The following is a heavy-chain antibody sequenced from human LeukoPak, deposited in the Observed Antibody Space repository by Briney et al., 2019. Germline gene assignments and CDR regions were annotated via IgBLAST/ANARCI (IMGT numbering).Heavy chain of an antibody. CDR1: GFTFSSYG. D-gene: IGHD6-13*01. CDR2: ISSSSSYI. Sequence: GGSLRLSCAASGFTFSSYGMNWVRQAPGKGLEWVSSISSSSSYIYYADSVKGRFTISRDNAKNSLYLQMNSLRAEDTAVYYCATYSSSWSDFDYWGQGTLVTVSS. V-gene: IGHV3-21*01. CDR3: ATYSSSWSDFDY. J-gene: IGHJ4*02.